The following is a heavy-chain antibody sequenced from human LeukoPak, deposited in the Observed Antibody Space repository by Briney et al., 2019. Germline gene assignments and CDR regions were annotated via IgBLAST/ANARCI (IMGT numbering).Heavy chain of an antibody. J-gene: IGHJ5*02. CDR1: GFTFSSYS. CDR2: ISSSSSYI. Sequence: GGSLRLSCAASGFTFSSYSMKWVRQAPGKGLEWVSSISSSSSYIYYADSVKGRFTISRDNAKDSLYLQMNSLRAEDTAVYYCARDEYSSSFNWFDPWGQGTLVTVSS. V-gene: IGHV3-21*01. D-gene: IGHD6-6*01. CDR3: ARDEYSSSFNWFDP.